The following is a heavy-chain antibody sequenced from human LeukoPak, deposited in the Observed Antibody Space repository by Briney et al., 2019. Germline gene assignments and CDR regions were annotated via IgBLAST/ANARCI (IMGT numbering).Heavy chain of an antibody. CDR1: GFTFSNAW. Sequence: PGGSLRLSCAASGFTFSNAWINWVRQAPGKGLEWVGRIKSKTDGGTTDYAAPVKGRFTISRDDSKNTLYLQMNSLKTEDTAVYYCTTRLLWFGELLPYWGQGTLVTVSS. J-gene: IGHJ4*02. CDR2: IKSKTDGGTT. D-gene: IGHD3-10*01. V-gene: IGHV3-15*07. CDR3: TTRLLWFGELLPY.